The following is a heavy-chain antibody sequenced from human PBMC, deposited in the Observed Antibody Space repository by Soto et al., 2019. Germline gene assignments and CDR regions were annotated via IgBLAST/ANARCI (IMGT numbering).Heavy chain of an antibody. D-gene: IGHD4-17*01. Sequence: SETLSLTCTVSGGSISSSSYYWGWIRQPPGKGLEWIGSIYYSGSTYYNPSLKSRVTISVDTSKNQFSLKLSSVTAADTAVYYCVCFQTRHGDEIFDYWGQGTLVTVSS. V-gene: IGHV4-39*01. CDR2: IYYSGST. CDR3: VCFQTRHGDEIFDY. J-gene: IGHJ4*02. CDR1: GGSISSSSYY.